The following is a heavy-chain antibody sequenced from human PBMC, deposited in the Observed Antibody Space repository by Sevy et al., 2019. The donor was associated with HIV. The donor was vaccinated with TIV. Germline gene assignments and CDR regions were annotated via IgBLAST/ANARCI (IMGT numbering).Heavy chain of an antibody. CDR2: IYWDDDK. V-gene: IGHV2-5*02. CDR3: ARFNYGDYTAYFDF. D-gene: IGHD4-17*01. J-gene: IGHJ4*02. CDR1: GFSLSTSGVG. Sequence: SGPTLVKPTQTLTLTCTFSGFSLSTSGVGVGWIRQPPGKALEWLTLIYWDDDKRYSPSLKSALTIPKDTSKSQVVLTMTNMDPVDTATYFCARFNYGDYTAYFDFWGQGTLVTVSS.